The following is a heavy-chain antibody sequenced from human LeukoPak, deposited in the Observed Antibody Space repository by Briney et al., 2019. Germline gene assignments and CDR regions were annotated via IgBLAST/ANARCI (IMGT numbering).Heavy chain of an antibody. CDR3: ARETYYYDSSGYYSTPFDY. CDR2: INPNSGGT. CDR1: GYTFTGYY. Sequence: WASVKVSCKASGYTFTGYYMHWVRQAPGQGLEWMGWINPNSGGTNYAQKSQGRVTMTRDTSISTAYMELSRLRSDDTAVYYCARETYYYDSSGYYSTPFDYWGQGTLVTVSS. V-gene: IGHV1-2*02. D-gene: IGHD3-22*01. J-gene: IGHJ4*02.